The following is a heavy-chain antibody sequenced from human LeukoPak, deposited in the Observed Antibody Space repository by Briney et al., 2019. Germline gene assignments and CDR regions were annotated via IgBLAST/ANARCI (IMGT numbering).Heavy chain of an antibody. CDR2: IYPGDSDT. CDR3: ARHNQLERLDYYYGVDV. J-gene: IGHJ6*02. Sequence: GESLKIPCKGSGYSFTSYWIGWVRQMPGKGLEWMGIIYPGDSDTRYSPSFQGQVTISADKSISTAFLQWSSLKASDTAMYYCARHNQLERLDYYYGVDVWGQGTTVTVSS. CDR1: GYSFTSYW. V-gene: IGHV5-51*01. D-gene: IGHD1-1*01.